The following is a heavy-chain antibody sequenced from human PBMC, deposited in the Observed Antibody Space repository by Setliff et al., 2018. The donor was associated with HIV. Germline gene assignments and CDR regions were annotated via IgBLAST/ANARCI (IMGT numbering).Heavy chain of an antibody. CDR1: GFNFSTNW. Sequence: PGGSLRLSCAASGFNFSTNWMHWVRQGPGKGLVWVSRSNEDGSFTSYADSGKGRFTISRYQSKNTLYLQMSSLTVDATAVYYCARDSALYYDPSADFYEGNWFDPWGQGTLVTVSS. V-gene: IGHV3-74*03. CDR2: SNEDGSFT. J-gene: IGHJ5*02. CDR3: ARDSALYYDPSADFYEGNWFDP. D-gene: IGHD3-22*01.